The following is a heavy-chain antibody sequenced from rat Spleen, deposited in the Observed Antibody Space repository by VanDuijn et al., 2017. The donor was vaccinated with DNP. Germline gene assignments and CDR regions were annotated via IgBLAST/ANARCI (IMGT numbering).Heavy chain of an antibody. CDR1: GFTFNNYW. D-gene: IGHD1-12*02. CDR3: TKDYYYDGSYYYYVMDA. CDR2: ITNTGGST. Sequence: VQLKESGPGLVQPSQTLSLTCTVSGFTFNNYWMTWIRQAPGKGLEWIASITNTGGSTYYPDSVKGRFTISRDNAKSTLYLQMNSLRSEDTATYYCTKDYYYDGSYYYYVMDAWGQGTSVTVSS. J-gene: IGHJ4*01. V-gene: IGHV5-31*01.